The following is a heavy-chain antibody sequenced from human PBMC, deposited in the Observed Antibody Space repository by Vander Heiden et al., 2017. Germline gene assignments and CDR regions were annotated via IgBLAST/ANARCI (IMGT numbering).Heavy chain of an antibody. J-gene: IGHJ6*02. CDR1: GFTFTSSA. D-gene: IGHD2-2*02. Sequence: QMQLVQSGPEVKKPGTSVKVSCKASGFTFTSSAVQWVRQARGQRLEWIGWIVVGSGNTNYAQKFQERVTITRDMSTSTAYMELSSLRSEDTAVYYCAADGKYCSSTSCYTSSYYYGMDVWGQGTTVTVS. V-gene: IGHV1-58*01. CDR2: IVVGSGNT. CDR3: AADGKYCSSTSCYTSSYYYGMDV.